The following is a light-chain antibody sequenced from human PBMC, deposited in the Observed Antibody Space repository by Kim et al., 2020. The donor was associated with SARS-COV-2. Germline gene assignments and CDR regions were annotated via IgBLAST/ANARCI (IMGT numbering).Light chain of an antibody. CDR3: QQYYSTPPS. CDR1: QTVLYNSNNKNY. CDR2: WAS. V-gene: IGKV4-1*01. Sequence: DIVMTQSPDSLALSLGERATLNCKSSQTVLYNSNNKNYLAWYQQKPGQAPKMLIYWASIRESGVSDRFSGSGSETDFTLTISSLQAEDGAVYYCQQYYSTPPSFGQETKLEIK. J-gene: IGKJ2*03.